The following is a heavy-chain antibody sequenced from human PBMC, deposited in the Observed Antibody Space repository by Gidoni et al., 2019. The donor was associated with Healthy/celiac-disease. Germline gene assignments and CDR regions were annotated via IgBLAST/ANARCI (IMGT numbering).Heavy chain of an antibody. J-gene: IGHJ4*02. CDR3: ARPYCTKGVGPEAY. V-gene: IGHV3-11*01. D-gene: IGHD2-8*01. Sequence: FTISRDNAKNSLYLQMNSLRAEDTAVYYCARPYCTKGVGPEAYWGQGTLVTVSA.